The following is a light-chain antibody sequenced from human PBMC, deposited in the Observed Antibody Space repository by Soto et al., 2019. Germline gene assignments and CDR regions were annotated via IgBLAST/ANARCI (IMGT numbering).Light chain of an antibody. CDR3: QQRNGWPRT. J-gene: IGKJ1*01. CDR1: QSVGDY. Sequence: EIVLTQSPATLSLSPGDRATLFCRASQSVGDYLGWYQQRPGQAPRLLIYDASNRVPGVPDRFSASGSGTDFTLTISSLEPEDFAVYYCQQRNGWPRTFGQGTKVDIK. V-gene: IGKV3-11*01. CDR2: DAS.